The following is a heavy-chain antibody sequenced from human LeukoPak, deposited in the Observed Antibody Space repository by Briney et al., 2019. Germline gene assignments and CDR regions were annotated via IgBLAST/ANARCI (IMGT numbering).Heavy chain of an antibody. CDR1: GFTYSNYW. Sequence: PGGSLRLSCAASGFTYSNYWMHWVRQAPGKGLVWVSRINFDGSSTTYADSVKGRFTISRDNAKNTLYLQMSSLRAEDSAVYYCARDDGDYFDYWGRGTLVTVSS. D-gene: IGHD3-3*01. CDR3: ARDDGDYFDY. CDR2: INFDGSST. V-gene: IGHV3-74*01. J-gene: IGHJ4*02.